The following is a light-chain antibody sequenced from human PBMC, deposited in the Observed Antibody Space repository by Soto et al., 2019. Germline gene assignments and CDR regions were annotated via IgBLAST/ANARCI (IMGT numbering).Light chain of an antibody. CDR2: ANS. Sequence: QTVVTQPPSVSGAPGQRVTISCTGSSSNIGAGYDVHWYQQLPGTAPKLLIYANSNRPSGVPDRFSGSKSGTSASLAITGLQAEDEADYYCQSYDSSLSGLYVFGIGTKVTVL. CDR3: QSYDSSLSGLYV. CDR1: SSNIGAGYD. J-gene: IGLJ1*01. V-gene: IGLV1-40*01.